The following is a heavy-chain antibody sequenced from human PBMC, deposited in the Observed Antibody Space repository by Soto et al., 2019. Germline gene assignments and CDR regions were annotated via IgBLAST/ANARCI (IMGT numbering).Heavy chain of an antibody. CDR1: GFTVSNYA. CDR3: ARGGVVAATPDAFDI. Sequence: PGGSLRLSCVASGFTVSNYAMSWVRQAPGKGLEWVSSISVNGATTYYADSVKGRFTISRDSPKNTLYLQLNSLRAGDTAVYYCARGGVVAATPDAFDIWGQGTMVTVSS. D-gene: IGHD2-15*01. J-gene: IGHJ3*02. CDR2: ISVNGATT. V-gene: IGHV3-23*01.